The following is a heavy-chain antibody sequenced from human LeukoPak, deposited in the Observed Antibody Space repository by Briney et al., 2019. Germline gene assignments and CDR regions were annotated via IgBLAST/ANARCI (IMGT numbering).Heavy chain of an antibody. J-gene: IGHJ2*01. V-gene: IGHV1-69*04. CDR3: ARDRECSGGSCYLYWYFDL. CDR1: GGTFSSYA. Sequence: ASVKVSCKASGGTFSSYAISWVRQAPGQGLEWMGRIIPILGIANYAQKFQGRVTITADKSTSTAYMELSSLRSEDTAVYYCARDRECSGGSCYLYWYFDLWGRGTLVTVSS. D-gene: IGHD2-15*01. CDR2: IIPILGIA.